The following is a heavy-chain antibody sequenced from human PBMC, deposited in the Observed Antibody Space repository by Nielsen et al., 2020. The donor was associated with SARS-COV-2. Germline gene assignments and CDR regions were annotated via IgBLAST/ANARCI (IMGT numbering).Heavy chain of an antibody. CDR2: ISAYNGNT. V-gene: IGHV1-18*01. J-gene: IGHJ4*02. CDR3: AKSPGYNYFDY. CDR1: GYTFTSYG. D-gene: IGHD5-12*01. Sequence: ASVTVSCQASGYTFTSYGISWVRQAPGQGLEWMGWISAYNGNTNYAQKLQGRVTMTTDTSTSTAYMELRSLRSDDTAVYYCAKSPGYNYFDYWGQGTLVTVSS.